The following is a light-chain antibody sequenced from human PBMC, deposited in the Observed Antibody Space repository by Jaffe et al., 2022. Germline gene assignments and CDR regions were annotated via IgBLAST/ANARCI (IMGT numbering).Light chain of an antibody. CDR1: QSIGTY. CDR3: QQSYSTPRT. V-gene: IGKV1-39*01. J-gene: IGKJ1*01. Sequence: DIQMTQSPSSLSASVGDRVTITCRASQSIGTYLNWSQQKAGKAPKVLIYGASTLQSGVPSRFSGSGSGTDFTLTISSLQPEDFATYYCQQSYSTPRTFGQGTKVEIK. CDR2: GAS.